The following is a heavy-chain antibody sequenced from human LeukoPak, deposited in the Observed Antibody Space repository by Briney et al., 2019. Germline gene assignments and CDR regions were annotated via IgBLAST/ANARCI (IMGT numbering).Heavy chain of an antibody. CDR2: ISAYNGNT. CDR3: ARKAYYDSSGYRRKDAFDI. CDR1: GYTFADYY. J-gene: IGHJ3*02. Sequence: GASVKVSCKTFGYTFADYYLHWVRQAPGQGLEWMGWISAYNGNTNYAQKLQGRVTMTTDTSTSTAYMELRSLRSDDTAVYYCARKAYYDSSGYRRKDAFDIWGQGTMVTVSS. D-gene: IGHD3-22*01. V-gene: IGHV1-18*04.